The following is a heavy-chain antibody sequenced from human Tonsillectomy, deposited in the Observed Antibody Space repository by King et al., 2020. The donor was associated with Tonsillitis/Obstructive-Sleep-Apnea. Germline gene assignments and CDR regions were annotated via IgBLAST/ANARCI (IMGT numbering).Heavy chain of an antibody. Sequence: VKLQQWGAGLLKPSETLSLTCAVYGGSFSGYYWSWIRQPPGKGLEWIGEINHSGSTNYNPSLKSRVTISVDTSKNQFSLKLSSVTAADTAVYYCARGTIFGTRGYYYYMDVWGKGTTVTVSS. V-gene: IGHV4-34*01. D-gene: IGHD3-3*01. CDR3: ARGTIFGTRGYYYYMDV. CDR1: GGSFSGYY. J-gene: IGHJ6*03. CDR2: INHSGST.